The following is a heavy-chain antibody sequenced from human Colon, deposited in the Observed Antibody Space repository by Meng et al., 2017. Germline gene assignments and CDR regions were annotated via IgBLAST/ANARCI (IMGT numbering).Heavy chain of an antibody. CDR3: ASATYCGGDCYSGDAFDI. D-gene: IGHD2-21*02. CDR2: ISSSGSTI. V-gene: IGHV3-48*03. J-gene: IGHJ3*02. Sequence: GGSLRLSCAASGFTFSSYEMNWVRQAPGKGLEWVSYISSSGSTIYYADSVKGRFTISRDNAKNSLYLQMNSLRAEDTAVYYCASATYCGGDCYSGDAFDIWGQGTMVTGSS. CDR1: GFTFSSYE.